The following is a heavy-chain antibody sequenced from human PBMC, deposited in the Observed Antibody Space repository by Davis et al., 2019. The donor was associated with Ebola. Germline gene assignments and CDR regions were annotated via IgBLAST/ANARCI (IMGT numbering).Heavy chain of an antibody. J-gene: IGHJ6*04. CDR2: ISYDGSDE. V-gene: IGHV3-30-3*02. CDR1: GFTLSNYA. CDR3: AKMSVLFMDV. Sequence: GESLKISCVASGFTLSNYAMHWVRQAPGKGLEWVAVISYDGSDEYYADSVKGRFTISRDNSKNTLYLQMNSLRAEDTAVYYCAKMSVLFMDVWGKGTTVTVSS.